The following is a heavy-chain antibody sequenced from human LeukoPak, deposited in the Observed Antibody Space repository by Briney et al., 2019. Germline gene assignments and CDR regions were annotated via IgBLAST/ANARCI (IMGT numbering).Heavy chain of an antibody. V-gene: IGHV1-18*01. CDR3: ARRNPATNLYDYVWGGSGPFDY. D-gene: IGHD3-16*01. J-gene: IGHJ4*02. CDR1: GYTFTSYG. CDR2: ISAYNGNT. Sequence: ASVKVSCKASGYTFTSYGISWVRQAPGQGLEWMGWISAYNGNTNYAQELQGRVTMTTDTSTSTAYMALRSLRSDDTAVYYCARRNPATNLYDYVWGGSGPFDYWGQGTLVTVSS.